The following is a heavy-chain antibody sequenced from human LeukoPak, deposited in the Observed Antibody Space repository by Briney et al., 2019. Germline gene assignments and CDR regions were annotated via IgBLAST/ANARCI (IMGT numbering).Heavy chain of an antibody. CDR1: GASISSYY. J-gene: IGHJ4*02. CDR3: ATTITMVRGVPKYYFDY. Sequence: PSETLSLTCTVSGASISSYYWSWIRQPPGKGLEWIGEINHSGSTNYNPSLKSRVTISVDTSKNQFSLKLSSATAADTAVYYCATTITMVRGVPKYYFDYWGQGTLVTVSS. CDR2: INHSGST. D-gene: IGHD3-10*01. V-gene: IGHV4-34*01.